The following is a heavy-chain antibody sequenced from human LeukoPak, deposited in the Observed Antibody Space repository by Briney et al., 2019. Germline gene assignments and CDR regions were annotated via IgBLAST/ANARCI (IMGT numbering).Heavy chain of an antibody. J-gene: IGHJ4*02. CDR2: ISSSGSTI. CDR1: GFTFSSYE. D-gene: IGHD3-22*01. V-gene: IGHV3-48*03. Sequence: GGSLRLSCAASGFTFSSYEMNWVRQAPGKGLEWVSYISSSGSTIYYADSVKGRFTISRDNSKNTLYLQMNSLRAEDTAVYYCAREGSYDGSTMWYFDYWGQGTLVTVSS. CDR3: AREGSYDGSTMWYFDY.